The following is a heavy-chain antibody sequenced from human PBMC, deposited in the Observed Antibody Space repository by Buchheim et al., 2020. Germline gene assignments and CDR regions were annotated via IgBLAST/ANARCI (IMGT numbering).Heavy chain of an antibody. Sequence: QVQLVESGGGVVQPGRSLRLSCAASGFTFSSYGMHWVRQAPGKGLEWVAVISYDGSNKYYADSVKGRFTISRDNSKNTLYLQMNSLRAEDTAVYYCAKDASKSDFWSGYYYYYYMDVWGKGTT. J-gene: IGHJ6*03. CDR1: GFTFSSYG. D-gene: IGHD3-3*01. CDR2: ISYDGSNK. CDR3: AKDASKSDFWSGYYYYYYMDV. V-gene: IGHV3-30*18.